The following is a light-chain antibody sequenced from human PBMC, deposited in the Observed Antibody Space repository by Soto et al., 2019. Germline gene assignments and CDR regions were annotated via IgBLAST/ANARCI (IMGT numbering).Light chain of an antibody. CDR2: STY. Sequence: QSVLTQPPSASGTPGQRVTISCSGSSSNIGSTTVNWYQQLPGTAPKLLTYSTYQRPSGVPDRCSGSKSCTSTSLAISGLQSEDEADYYCATWDDSLNGYVFGTGTKLTVL. CDR1: SSNIGSTT. J-gene: IGLJ1*01. V-gene: IGLV1-44*01. CDR3: ATWDDSLNGYV.